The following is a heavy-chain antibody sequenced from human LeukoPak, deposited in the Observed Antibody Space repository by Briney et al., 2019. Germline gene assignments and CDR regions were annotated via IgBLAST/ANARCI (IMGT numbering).Heavy chain of an antibody. CDR3: AELGITMIGGV. D-gene: IGHD3-10*02. CDR2: ITGNSNYI. CDR1: GFTFNNYA. Sequence: GGSLRLSCAASGFTFNNYAMNWVRQAPGKGLEWVSFITGNSNYIYYADSVKGRFTISRDNAKNSLYLQMNSLRAEDTAVYYCAELGITMIGGVWGKGTTVTISS. J-gene: IGHJ6*04. V-gene: IGHV3-21*01.